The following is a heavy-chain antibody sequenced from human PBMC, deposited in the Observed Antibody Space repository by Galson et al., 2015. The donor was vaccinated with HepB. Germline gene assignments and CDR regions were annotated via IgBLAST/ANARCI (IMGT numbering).Heavy chain of an antibody. V-gene: IGHV3-21*01. CDR2: ISSSSNYI. J-gene: IGHJ6*02. Sequence: SLRLSCAASGFTFSTYTLTWVRQAPGKGLEWVPSISSSSNYIYYADSVKGRFTITRDNAKNSLHLQVNSLRAEDTAVYYCARVGPSGFFEDYYYGMDVWGQGTTVTVSS. CDR3: ARVGPSGFFEDYYYGMDV. D-gene: IGHD3-3*01. CDR1: GFTFSTYT.